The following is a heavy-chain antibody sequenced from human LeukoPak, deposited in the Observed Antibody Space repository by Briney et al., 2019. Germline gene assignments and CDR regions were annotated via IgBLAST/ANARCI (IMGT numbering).Heavy chain of an antibody. Sequence: GRSLRLSCAASGFTFRSYTMHWVRQAPGKGLEWVAVILYDGRTTNYAESVRGRFTISRDTSENTLYLQMNNLRPEDTAIYYCAREILGSAFSFDYWGQGTLVTVSS. J-gene: IGHJ4*02. V-gene: IGHV3-30*04. CDR3: AREILGSAFSFDY. D-gene: IGHD1-26*01. CDR2: ILYDGRTT. CDR1: GFTFRSYT.